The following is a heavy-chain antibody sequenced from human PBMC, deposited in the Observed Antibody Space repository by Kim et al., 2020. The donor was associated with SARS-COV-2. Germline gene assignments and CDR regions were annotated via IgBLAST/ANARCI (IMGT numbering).Heavy chain of an antibody. CDR3: ARDLLWTTVVTRDQGGFDI. CDR1: GFTFSDYY. J-gene: IGHJ3*02. V-gene: IGHV3-11*05. D-gene: IGHD4-17*01. CDR2: ISSSSSYT. Sequence: GGSLRLSCAASGFTFSDYYMSWIRQAPGKGLEWVSYISSSSSYTNYADSVKGRFTISRDNAKNSLYLQMNSLRAEDTAVYYCARDLLWTTVVTRDQGGFDIWGQGTMVTVSS.